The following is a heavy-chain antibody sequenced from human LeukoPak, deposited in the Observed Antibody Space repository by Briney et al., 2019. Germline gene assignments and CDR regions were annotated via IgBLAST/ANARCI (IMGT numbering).Heavy chain of an antibody. CDR2: IDGSGTNT. Sequence: GGSLRLSCAGSGFTFSSYGMSWVRQAPGKGLEWVSAIDGSGTNTLYADSVEGRFTISRDNSKNTAYLQMNSLRAEDTAIYYCAKRPARPKPFDYWGQGTLVTVSS. V-gene: IGHV3-23*01. D-gene: IGHD1-14*01. CDR1: GFTFSSYG. J-gene: IGHJ4*02. CDR3: AKRPARPKPFDY.